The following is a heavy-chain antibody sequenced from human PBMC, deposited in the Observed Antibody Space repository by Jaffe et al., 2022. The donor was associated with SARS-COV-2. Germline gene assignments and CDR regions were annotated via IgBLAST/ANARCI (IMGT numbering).Heavy chain of an antibody. CDR3: ARWRPDYSNLWYFDL. CDR1: GGSISNGNYF. V-gene: IGHV4-61*02. Sequence: QVQLQESGPGLVKPSQTLSLTCTVSGGSISNGNYFWSWIRQPAGKGLEWTGRIHTSGSTNYNPSLKGRVTISIDTSKNQFSLKLSSLTAADTAVYYCARWRPDYSNLWYFDLWGRGTLVTVSS. J-gene: IGHJ2*01. CDR2: IHTSGST. D-gene: IGHD4-4*01.